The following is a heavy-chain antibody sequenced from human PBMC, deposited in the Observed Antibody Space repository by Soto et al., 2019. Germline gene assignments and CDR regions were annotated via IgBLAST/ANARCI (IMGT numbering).Heavy chain of an antibody. Sequence: QVQLVESGGGVVQPGRSLRLSCAASGFTFSSYGMHWVRQAPGKGLEWVAVISYDGSNKYYADSVKGRFTISRDNSKNTLCLQMNSLRAEDTAVYYCAKDRGGTISSGWFDPWGQGTLVTVSS. D-gene: IGHD3-3*01. CDR1: GFTFSSYG. V-gene: IGHV3-30*18. J-gene: IGHJ5*02. CDR2: ISYDGSNK. CDR3: AKDRGGTISSGWFDP.